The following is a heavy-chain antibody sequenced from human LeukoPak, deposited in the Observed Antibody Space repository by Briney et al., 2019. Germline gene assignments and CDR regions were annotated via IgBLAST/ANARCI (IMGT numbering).Heavy chain of an antibody. Sequence: GESLKISCKGSGYSFTSYWIGWVRQMPGKGLAWMGIIYPGDSDTRYSPSFQGQVTISADKSISTAYLQWSSLKASDTAMYYCGGTYYHDSSGYGNAFDIWGQGTMVTVSS. V-gene: IGHV5-51*01. CDR1: GYSFTSYW. J-gene: IGHJ3*02. CDR3: GGTYYHDSSGYGNAFDI. D-gene: IGHD3-22*01. CDR2: IYPGDSDT.